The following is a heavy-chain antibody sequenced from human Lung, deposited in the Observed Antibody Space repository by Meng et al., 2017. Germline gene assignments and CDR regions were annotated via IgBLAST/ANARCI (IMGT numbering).Heavy chain of an antibody. Sequence: HVALQQWGAGLLKPSETLSLPCVVSGGSFSDYYWSWIRQPPGKGLEWIGEINHSGSTNYNPSLESRATISVDTSQNNLSLKLSSVTAADSAVYYCARGPTTMAHDFDYWGQGTLVTVSS. CDR3: ARGPTTMAHDFDY. CDR1: GGSFSDYY. D-gene: IGHD4-11*01. CDR2: INHSGST. V-gene: IGHV4-34*01. J-gene: IGHJ4*02.